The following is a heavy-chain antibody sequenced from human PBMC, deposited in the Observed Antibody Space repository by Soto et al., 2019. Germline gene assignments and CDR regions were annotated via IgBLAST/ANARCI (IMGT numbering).Heavy chain of an antibody. Sequence: GESLKISCKGSGYSFTSYWIGWVRQMPGKGLEWMGIIYPGDSDTRYSPSFQGQVTISADKSISTAYLQWSSLKASDTAMYYCARTSAAGKYYYGMDVWGQGTSVTAP. CDR1: GYSFTSYW. D-gene: IGHD6-13*01. CDR2: IYPGDSDT. CDR3: ARTSAAGKYYYGMDV. J-gene: IGHJ6*02. V-gene: IGHV5-51*01.